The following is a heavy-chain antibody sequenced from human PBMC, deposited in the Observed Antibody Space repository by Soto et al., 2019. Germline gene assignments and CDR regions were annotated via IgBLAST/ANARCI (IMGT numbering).Heavy chain of an antibody. Sequence: APVKVSCKASGYTFTGYYMHWVRQEPGQGLEWMGWINPNSGGTNYAQKFQGWVTMTRDTSISTAYMELSRLRSDDTAVYYCAVTYYDILTGYSKDYYYGMDVWGQGTTVTVSS. V-gene: IGHV1-2*04. CDR2: INPNSGGT. CDR1: GYTFTGYY. D-gene: IGHD3-9*01. CDR3: AVTYYDILTGYSKDYYYGMDV. J-gene: IGHJ6*02.